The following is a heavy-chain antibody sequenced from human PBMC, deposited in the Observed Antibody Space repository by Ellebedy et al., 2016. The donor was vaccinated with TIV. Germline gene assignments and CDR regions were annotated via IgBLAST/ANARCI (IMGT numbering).Heavy chain of an antibody. CDR3: ARKITGTDYYYGMDV. CDR2: IYYSGST. Sequence: SETLSLTCTVSGGSISSYYWSWIRQPPGKGLEWIGYIYYSGSTNYNPSLKSRVTISVDTSKNQFSLKLSSVTAADTAVYYCARKITGTDYYYGMDVWGQGTTVTVSS. J-gene: IGHJ6*02. CDR1: GGSISSYY. V-gene: IGHV4-59*08. D-gene: IGHD1-20*01.